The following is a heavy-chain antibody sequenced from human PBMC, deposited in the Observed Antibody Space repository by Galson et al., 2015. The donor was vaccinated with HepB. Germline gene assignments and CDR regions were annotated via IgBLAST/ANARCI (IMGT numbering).Heavy chain of an antibody. J-gene: IGHJ2*01. V-gene: IGHV7-4-1*02. CDR3: ARIVGATFINWYFDL. CDR1: GYTFTSYA. D-gene: IGHD1-26*01. Sequence: SVKVSCKASGYTFTSYAMNWVRQAPGQGLEWLGWINTNTGNPTYAQGFTGRFVFSLDTSVSTAYLQISSLKAEDTAVYYCARIVGATFINWYFDLWGRGTLVTVSS. CDR2: INTNTGNP.